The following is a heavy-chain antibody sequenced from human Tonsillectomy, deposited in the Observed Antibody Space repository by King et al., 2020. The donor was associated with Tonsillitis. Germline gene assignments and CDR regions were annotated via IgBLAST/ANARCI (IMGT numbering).Heavy chain of an antibody. CDR2: VSGYNGDT. J-gene: IGHJ4*02. V-gene: IGHV1-18*01. D-gene: IGHD5-18*01. CDR3: AKDKPTAMVALDY. CDR1: GYIFSKFG. Sequence: QLVQSGPEVKKPGASVRVSCKASGYIFSKFGITWVRQAPGQGLAWVGWVSGYNGDTKYAQSFQCRVTMTTDTSTTTAYMDLSSLRTDDTAVYYCAKDKPTAMVALDYWGQGTLVTVSS.